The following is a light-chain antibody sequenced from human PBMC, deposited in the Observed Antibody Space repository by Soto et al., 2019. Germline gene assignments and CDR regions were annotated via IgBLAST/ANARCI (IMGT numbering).Light chain of an antibody. CDR1: QSISSSY. J-gene: IGKJ1*01. Sequence: EIVLTQSPGTPSLSPGERATLSCRASQSISSSYLAWYQQKLGQAPRLLIYGASSRATGIPDRFSGSGSGTDFTLTISRLEPEDFAVYYCQQSAGSPRTFGQGTKVEIK. V-gene: IGKV3-20*01. CDR2: GAS. CDR3: QQSAGSPRT.